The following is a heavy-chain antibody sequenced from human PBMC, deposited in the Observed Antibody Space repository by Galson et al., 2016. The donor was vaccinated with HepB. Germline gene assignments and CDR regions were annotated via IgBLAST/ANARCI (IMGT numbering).Heavy chain of an antibody. J-gene: IGHJ6*02. CDR3: ARAYCGGDCLSYNILYQYGLDV. Sequence: PALVKPTQTLTLTCTFSGFSLSTRGVGVGWIRQPPGEALAWLTLIYWDDDKRYNPSLKSRLTVTKDTSKSQVVLTMTNVDPVDTATYYCARAYCGGDCLSYNILYQYGLDVWGQGTTVTVSS. CDR1: GFSLSTRGVG. D-gene: IGHD2-21*01. V-gene: IGHV2-5*02. CDR2: IYWDDDK.